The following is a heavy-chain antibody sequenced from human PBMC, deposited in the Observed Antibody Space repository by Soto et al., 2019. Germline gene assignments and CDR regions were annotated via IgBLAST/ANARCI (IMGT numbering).Heavy chain of an antibody. V-gene: IGHV4-59*01. CDR1: GGSISSYY. CDR3: ARKRGYSGYDWVFDY. CDR2: IYYSGST. D-gene: IGHD5-12*01. Sequence: SETLSLTCTVSGGSISSYYWSWIRQPPGKGLEWIGYIYYSGSTNYNPSLKSRVTISVDTSKNQFSLKLSSVTAADTAVYYCARKRGYSGYDWVFDYWGQGTLVTVSS. J-gene: IGHJ4*02.